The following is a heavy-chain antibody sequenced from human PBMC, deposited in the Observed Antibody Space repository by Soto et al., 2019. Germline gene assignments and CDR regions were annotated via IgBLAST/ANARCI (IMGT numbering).Heavy chain of an antibody. Sequence: QVQLVQSGAEVKKPGASVKVSCKASGYSFGDYDINWVRQATGQGPEWRGWMNPNSGNTGYAQKFQGRVTMTRNTSINTAYMELSSLGSEDTAVYYCARDNRYNWNDEGWFDPWGQGTLVTVSS. CDR2: MNPNSGNT. J-gene: IGHJ5*02. D-gene: IGHD1-20*01. V-gene: IGHV1-8*01. CDR1: GYSFGDYD. CDR3: ARDNRYNWNDEGWFDP.